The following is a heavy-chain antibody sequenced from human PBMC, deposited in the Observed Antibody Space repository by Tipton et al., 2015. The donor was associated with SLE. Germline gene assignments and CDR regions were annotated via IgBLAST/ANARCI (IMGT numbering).Heavy chain of an antibody. D-gene: IGHD3-16*01. V-gene: IGHV3-23*01. CDR1: GFIFSTYA. J-gene: IGHJ6*03. CDR2: ISDRGGDT. Sequence: SLRLSCAASGFIFSTYAMNWVRQAPGKGLEWVATISDRGGDTYYADSVKGRFTISRDNSKNTVYVQMNRLRAEDTAVYSCAKERYDYGDLYYYLDVWGKGTTVTVSS. CDR3: AKERYDYGDLYYYLDV.